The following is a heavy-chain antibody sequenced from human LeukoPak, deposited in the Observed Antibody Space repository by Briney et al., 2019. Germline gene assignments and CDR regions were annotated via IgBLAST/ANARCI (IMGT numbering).Heavy chain of an antibody. CDR3: TTILVPYCGGDCYAGFDC. D-gene: IGHD2-21*02. Sequence: PGGSLRLSCAASGFTFSSYGMHWVRQAPGKGLEWVAVVWNDGSKEYYGDSVKGRFSVSRDNSENTVYLQGNSLRVEDTAVYYCTTILVPYCGGDCYAGFDCWGQGTLVTVSS. CDR1: GFTFSSYG. J-gene: IGHJ4*02. V-gene: IGHV3-33*08. CDR2: VWNDGSKE.